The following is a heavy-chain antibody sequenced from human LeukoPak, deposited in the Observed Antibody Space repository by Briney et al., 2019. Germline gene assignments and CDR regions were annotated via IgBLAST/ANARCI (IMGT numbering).Heavy chain of an antibody. CDR3: ARDPGGSGWYGDAFDI. CDR1: GFTFDDYG. V-gene: IGHV3-20*04. Sequence: GGSLRLSCAASGFTFDDYGMSWVRRAPGKGLEWVSGINWNGGSTGYADSVKGRFTISRDNAKNSLYLQMNSLRAEDTALYYCARDPGGSGWYGDAFDIWGQGTMVTVSS. D-gene: IGHD6-19*01. CDR2: INWNGGST. J-gene: IGHJ3*02.